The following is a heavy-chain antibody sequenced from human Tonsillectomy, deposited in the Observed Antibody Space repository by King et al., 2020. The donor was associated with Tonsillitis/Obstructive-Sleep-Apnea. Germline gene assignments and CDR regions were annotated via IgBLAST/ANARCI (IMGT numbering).Heavy chain of an antibody. CDR3: ARDGVAATAFDAFDI. Sequence: VQLVESGGGLVQPGGSLRLSCAASGFTFSSYEMNWVRQAPGKGLEWVSYISSSGSAMYYADSVSDRFTISRDNAKNSLYLQINSLRAEDTAVYYCARDGVAATAFDAFDIWGQGTMVTVSS. CDR1: GFTFSSYE. J-gene: IGHJ3*02. D-gene: IGHD2-15*01. CDR2: ISSSGSAM. V-gene: IGHV3-48*03.